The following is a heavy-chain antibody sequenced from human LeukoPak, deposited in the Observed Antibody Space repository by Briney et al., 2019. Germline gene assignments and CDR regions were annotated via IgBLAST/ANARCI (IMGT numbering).Heavy chain of an antibody. V-gene: IGHV1-69*04. CDR1: GGTFSSYA. Sequence: GASVKVSCKASGGTFSSYAISWVRQAPGQGLEWMGRIIPIFGIANYAQKFQGRVTITADKSTSTAYMELSSLRSEDTAVYYCARLHCDYGLYFDLWGRGTLVTVSS. CDR2: IIPIFGIA. D-gene: IGHD4-17*01. CDR3: ARLHCDYGLYFDL. J-gene: IGHJ2*01.